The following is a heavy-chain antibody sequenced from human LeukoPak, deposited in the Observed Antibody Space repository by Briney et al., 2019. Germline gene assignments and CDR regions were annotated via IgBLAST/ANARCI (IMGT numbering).Heavy chain of an antibody. D-gene: IGHD3-22*01. J-gene: IGHJ4*02. CDR1: GFTFSSYS. Sequence: GGSLRLSCAASGFTFSSYSMNWVRQAPGKGLEWVSYISSSSSTIYYADSVKGRFTISRDNAKNSLYLQMNSLRAEDTAVYYCARAPYDSSGYYYGSFADYWGQGTLVTVSS. CDR2: ISSSSSTI. CDR3: ARAPYDSSGYYYGSFADY. V-gene: IGHV3-48*01.